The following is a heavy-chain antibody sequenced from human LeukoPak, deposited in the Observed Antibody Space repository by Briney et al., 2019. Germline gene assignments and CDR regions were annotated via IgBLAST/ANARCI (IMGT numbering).Heavy chain of an antibody. CDR1: GFTFSSYG. CDR3: ARDYYDILTGYYLDY. V-gene: IGHV3-48*01. CDR2: ISSSSSTI. Sequence: PGGSLRLSCAASGFTFSSYGMHWVRQAPGKGLEWVSYISSSSSTIYYADSVKGRFTISRDNAKNSLYLQMNSLRAEDTAVYYCARDYYDILTGYYLDYWGQGTLVTVSS. J-gene: IGHJ4*02. D-gene: IGHD3-9*01.